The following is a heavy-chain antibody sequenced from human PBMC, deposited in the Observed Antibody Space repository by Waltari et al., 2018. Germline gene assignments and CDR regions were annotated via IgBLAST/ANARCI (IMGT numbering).Heavy chain of an antibody. CDR1: GGSISSYY. CDR2: IYYSGST. J-gene: IGHJ5*02. D-gene: IGHD2-21*01. V-gene: IGHV4-59*01. Sequence: QVQLQESGPGLVKPSETLSLTCPVSGGSISSYYWSWIRQPPGKGLEWIGYIYYSGSTNYNPSLKSRVTISVDTSKNQFSLKLSSVTAADTAVYYCARAGEKDRWFDPWGQGTLVTVSS. CDR3: ARAGEKDRWFDP.